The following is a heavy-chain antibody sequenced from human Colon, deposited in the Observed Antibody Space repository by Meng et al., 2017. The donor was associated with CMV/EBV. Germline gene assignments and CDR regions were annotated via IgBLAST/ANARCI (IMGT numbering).Heavy chain of an antibody. J-gene: IGHJ4*02. D-gene: IGHD2-2*02. CDR1: GYSFANQH. V-gene: IGHV5-51*01. CDR2: IYPGNSET. Sequence: GESLKISCKASGYSFANQHIAWVRQMPGKGLEMMGIIYPGNSETRYSPPFQGQVTVSADESNTTAHLHWSSLKASDTAIYYCARQGCTDTSCHTIDYWGKGTLVTVSS. CDR3: ARQGCTDTSCHTIDY.